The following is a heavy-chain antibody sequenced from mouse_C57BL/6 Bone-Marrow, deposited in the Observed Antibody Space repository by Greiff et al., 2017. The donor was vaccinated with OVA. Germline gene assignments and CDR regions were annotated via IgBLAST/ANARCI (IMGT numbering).Heavy chain of an antibody. CDR1: EYEFPSHD. V-gene: IGHV5-2*01. D-gene: IGHD2-3*01. J-gene: IGHJ4*01. Sequence: EVMLVESGGGLVQPGESLKLSCESNEYEFPSHDMSWVRTIPEKRLELVAAINSDGGSTYYPDTMERRFIISRDNTKKTLYLQMSSLRSEDTALYYCARRGHDYAMDYWGQGTSVTVSS. CDR3: ARRGHDYAMDY. CDR2: INSDGGST.